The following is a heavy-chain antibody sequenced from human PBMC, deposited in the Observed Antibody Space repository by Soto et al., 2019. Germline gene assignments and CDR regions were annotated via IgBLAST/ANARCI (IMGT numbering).Heavy chain of an antibody. V-gene: IGHV5-10-1*01. CDR3: ASRHCSGGSCFNAAAFDI. Sequence: LGESLKISCKGSGYSFTSYWISWVRQMPGKGLEWMGRIDPSDSYTNYSPSFQGHVTISADKSISTAYLRWSSLKASDTAMYYCASRHCSGGSCFNAAAFDIWGQGTMVTVSS. CDR1: GYSFTSYW. D-gene: IGHD2-15*01. J-gene: IGHJ3*02. CDR2: IDPSDSYT.